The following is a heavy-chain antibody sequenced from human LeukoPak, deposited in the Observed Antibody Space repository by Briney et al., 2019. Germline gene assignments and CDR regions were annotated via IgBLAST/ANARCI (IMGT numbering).Heavy chain of an antibody. CDR3: ARVRDVGSATVDY. CDR2: ISAYNGDT. J-gene: IGHJ4*02. CDR1: GYTFTNCG. V-gene: IGHV1-18*01. D-gene: IGHD5-18*01. Sequence: ASVKVSCKASGYTFTNCGLSWVRQAPGQGLEWMGWISAYNGDTQYPKKFQGRVTMTRDTSTNTAYMELRSLTSDDTAMYYCARVRDVGSATVDYWGQGTLVTVSS.